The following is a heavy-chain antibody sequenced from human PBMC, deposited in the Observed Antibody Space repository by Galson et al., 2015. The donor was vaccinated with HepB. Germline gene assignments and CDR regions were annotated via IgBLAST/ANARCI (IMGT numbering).Heavy chain of an antibody. CDR1: GFPFSRYA. V-gene: IGHV3-23*01. CDR3: ANPGPKQDYWSAYYECPRFDY. J-gene: IGHJ4*02. Sequence: SLRLSCAASGFPFSRYAMAWVRQAPGQGLEWVSGISVSGDFTYYGDSVKDRFTISRDNSKNTVFLQMNSLRADDTAVYFCANPGPKQDYWSAYYECPRFDYWGQGALVIVSS. CDR2: ISVSGDFT. D-gene: IGHD3-3*01.